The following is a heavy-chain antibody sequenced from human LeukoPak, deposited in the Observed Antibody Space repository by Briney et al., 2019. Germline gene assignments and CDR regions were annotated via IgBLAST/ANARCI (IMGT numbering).Heavy chain of an antibody. D-gene: IGHD2-2*03. J-gene: IGHJ4*02. CDR2: ISSSSSCI. V-gene: IGHV3-21*01. Sequence: GGSLRLSCAASGFTFSSYSMNWVRQAPGKGLEWVSSISSSSSCIYYADSVKGRFTISRDNAKNSLYLQMNSLRAEDTAVYYCARVGYCSSTSCSPTDYWGQGTLVTVSS. CDR3: ARVGYCSSTSCSPTDY. CDR1: GFTFSSYS.